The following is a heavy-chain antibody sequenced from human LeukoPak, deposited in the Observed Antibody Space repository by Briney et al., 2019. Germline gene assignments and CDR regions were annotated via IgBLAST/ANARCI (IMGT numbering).Heavy chain of an antibody. D-gene: IGHD2-21*02. V-gene: IGHV1-69*06. CDR1: GGIFSSYA. CDR2: IIPIFGTA. CDR3: AKGDIVVVTAIQHAFDI. J-gene: IGHJ3*02. Sequence: SVKVSCKASGGIFSSYAISWVRQAPGQGLEWMGRIIPIFGTANYAQKFQGRVTITADKSTSTAYMELSSLRSEDTAVYYCAKGDIVVVTAIQHAFDIWGQGTMVTVSS.